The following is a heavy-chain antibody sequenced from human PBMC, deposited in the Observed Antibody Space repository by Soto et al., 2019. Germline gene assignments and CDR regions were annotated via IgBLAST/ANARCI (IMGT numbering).Heavy chain of an antibody. CDR2: IGPSSSYT. D-gene: IGHD1-1*01. V-gene: IGHV3-11*06. CDR3: ARGQNWKLIGKFYAMDV. CDR1: GFTFSDYY. J-gene: IGHJ6*02. Sequence: GVLRLSCAASGFTFSDYYMSWIRQAPGKGLEWVSYIGPSSSYTNYADSVKGRFTISRDNAKNSLYLQTNSLRAEDSAIYYCARGQNWKLIGKFYAMDVWGPGSTVTVS.